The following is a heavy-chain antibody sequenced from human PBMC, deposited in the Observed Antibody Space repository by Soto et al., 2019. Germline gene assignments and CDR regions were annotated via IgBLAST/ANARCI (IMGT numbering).Heavy chain of an antibody. Sequence: EVQLLESGGGLVQPGGSLRLSCAASGFTFSSYAMSWVRQAPGKGLEWVSAISGSGGSTYYADSVKGRFTISRDNSKNTLYLQMNSLRAEDTAVYYCAKEYYPYDYVWGSPEWDYWGQGTLVTVAS. D-gene: IGHD3-16*01. J-gene: IGHJ4*02. CDR1: GFTFSSYA. V-gene: IGHV3-23*01. CDR3: AKEYYPYDYVWGSPEWDY. CDR2: ISGSGGST.